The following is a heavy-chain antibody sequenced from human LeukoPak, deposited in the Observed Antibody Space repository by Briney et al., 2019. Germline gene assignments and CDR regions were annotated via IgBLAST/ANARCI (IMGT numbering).Heavy chain of an antibody. CDR1: GGSISSGGYY. V-gene: IGHV4-31*03. J-gene: IGHJ3*02. D-gene: IGHD3-22*01. CDR2: IYYSGST. Sequence: TLSLTCTVSGGSISSGGYYWSWIRQHPGKGLEWIGYIYYSGSTYYNPSLKSRVTISVDTSKNQFSLKLSSVTAADTAVYYCARFSALVVVITEAPDAFDIWGHGTMVTVSS. CDR3: ARFSALVVVITEAPDAFDI.